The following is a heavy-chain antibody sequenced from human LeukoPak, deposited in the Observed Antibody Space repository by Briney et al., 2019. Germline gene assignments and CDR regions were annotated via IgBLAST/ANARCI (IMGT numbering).Heavy chain of an antibody. D-gene: IGHD4-11*01. J-gene: IGHJ4*02. V-gene: IGHV3-21*01. CDR2: ISSSSSYI. CDR3: ARDRVLYSNYVLDY. CDR1: GFTFSNYS. Sequence: GGSLRLSCAASGFTFSNYSMNWVRQAPGKGLEWVSSISSSSSYIYYADSVKGRFTISRDNAKNSLYLQMNSLRAEDTAVYYCARDRVLYSNYVLDYWGQGTLVTVSS.